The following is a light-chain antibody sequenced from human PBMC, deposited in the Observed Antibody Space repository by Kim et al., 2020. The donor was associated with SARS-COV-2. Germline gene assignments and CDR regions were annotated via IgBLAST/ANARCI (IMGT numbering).Light chain of an antibody. J-gene: IGKJ1*01. CDR3: QQYSIYSWT. CDR2: KAS. V-gene: IGKV1-5*03. CDR1: QSISSW. Sequence: DIQMTQSPSTLSASVGDRVTITCRASQSISSWLAWYQQKPGKAPKLLIYKASSLESGVPSRFSGSGSGTEFTLTISSLQPDDFATYYCQQYSIYSWTFGQGTKVDI.